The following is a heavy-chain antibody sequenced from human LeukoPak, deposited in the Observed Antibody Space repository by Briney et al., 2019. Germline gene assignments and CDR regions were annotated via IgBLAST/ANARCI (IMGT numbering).Heavy chain of an antibody. CDR3: TRRDYYDSSGYYDY. V-gene: IGHV3-73*01. CDR2: IRSKANSYAT. J-gene: IGHJ4*02. CDR1: GFTFSGSA. Sequence: GGSLKLSCAASGFTFSGSAMHWVRQASGKGLEWVGRIRSKANSYATAYAASVKGRFTISRDNSKNTAYLQMNSLKTEDTAVYYCTRRDYYDSSGYYDYWGQGTLVTVTS. D-gene: IGHD3-22*01.